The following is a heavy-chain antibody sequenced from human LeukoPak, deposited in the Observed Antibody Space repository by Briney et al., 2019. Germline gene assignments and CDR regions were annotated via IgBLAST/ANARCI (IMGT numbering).Heavy chain of an antibody. D-gene: IGHD2-2*01. V-gene: IGHV1-8*03. CDR3: ARGKRYCGSTSCYDIDY. CDR1: GYTFTSYD. Sequence: ASVKVSCKASGYTFTSYDINWVRQATGQGLEWMGWMNPNSGNTGYAQKFQGRVTITRNTSISTAYMELSSLRSEDTAVYYCARGKRYCGSTSCYDIDYWGQGTLVTVSS. CDR2: MNPNSGNT. J-gene: IGHJ4*02.